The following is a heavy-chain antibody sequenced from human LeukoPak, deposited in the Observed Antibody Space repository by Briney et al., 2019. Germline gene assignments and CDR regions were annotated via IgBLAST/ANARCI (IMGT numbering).Heavy chain of an antibody. Sequence: GGSLRLSCAASGFTFSSYGMHWVRQAPGKGLEWVAVISYDGSNKYYADSVKGRFTISRDNSKNTLYLQMNSLRAEDTAVYYCARDRDYGGILYFDYWGQGTLVTVSS. V-gene: IGHV3-30*03. CDR3: ARDRDYGGILYFDY. J-gene: IGHJ4*02. D-gene: IGHD4-23*01. CDR1: GFTFSSYG. CDR2: ISYDGSNK.